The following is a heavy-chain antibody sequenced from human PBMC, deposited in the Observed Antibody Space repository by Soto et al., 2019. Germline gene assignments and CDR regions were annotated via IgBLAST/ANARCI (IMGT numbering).Heavy chain of an antibody. CDR3: ARVGAAAGTGSWFDP. D-gene: IGHD6-13*01. J-gene: IGHJ5*02. Sequence: KPSETLSLTCAVYGGSFSGYYWSWIRQPPGKGLEWIGEINHSGSTNYNPSLKSRVTISVDTSKNQFSLKLSSVTAADTAVYYCARVGAAAGTGSWFDPWGQGTLVP. V-gene: IGHV4-34*01. CDR1: GGSFSGYY. CDR2: INHSGST.